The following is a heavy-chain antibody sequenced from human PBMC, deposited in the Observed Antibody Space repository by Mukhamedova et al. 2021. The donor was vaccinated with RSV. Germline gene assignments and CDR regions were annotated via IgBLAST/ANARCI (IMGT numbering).Heavy chain of an antibody. Sequence: YPGDSETRYSPSFQGQVTISADKSISTAYLQWSSLKASDTAISYCGRRAPYDSSGYYYFDHWGQGTLVTVSS. CDR2: YPGDSET. J-gene: IGHJ4*02. CDR3: GRRAPYDSSGYYYFDH. V-gene: IGHV5-51*01. D-gene: IGHD3-22*01.